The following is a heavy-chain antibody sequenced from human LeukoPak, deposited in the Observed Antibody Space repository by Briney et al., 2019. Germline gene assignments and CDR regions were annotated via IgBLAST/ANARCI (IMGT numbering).Heavy chain of an antibody. CDR1: GFTFDDYT. D-gene: IGHD2-2*01. J-gene: IGHJ6*03. V-gene: IGHV3-43*01. CDR3: AKDTVPANNYYYKDV. Sequence: GGSLRLSCAASGFTFDDYTMHWVRQAPGKGLEWVSLISWDGGSTYYADSVKGRFTISRDNSKNSLYLQMNSLRTEDTALYYCAKDTVPANNYYYKDVWGKGTTVTVSS. CDR2: ISWDGGST.